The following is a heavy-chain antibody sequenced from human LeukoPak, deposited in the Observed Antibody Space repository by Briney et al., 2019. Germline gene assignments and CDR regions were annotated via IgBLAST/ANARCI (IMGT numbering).Heavy chain of an antibody. CDR1: GFTFSDYY. CDR2: ISSSGSTI. CDR3: ARESVGYYYYYYYMDV. Sequence: GGSLRLSCAASGFTFSDYYMSWIRQAPGKGLEWVSYISSSGSTIYYADSVKGRFTISRDNAKNSLYLQMNSLRAEDTAVYYCARESVGYYYYYYYMDVWGKGTTVTVSS. V-gene: IGHV3-11*04. J-gene: IGHJ6*03.